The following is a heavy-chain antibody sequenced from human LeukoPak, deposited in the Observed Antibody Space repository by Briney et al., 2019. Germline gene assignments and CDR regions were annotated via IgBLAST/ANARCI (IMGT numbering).Heavy chain of an antibody. D-gene: IGHD1-1*01. Sequence: GGSLRLSCAASGFTFSSYAMSWVRQAPGKGLEWVSAISGSGGSTYYADSVKGRFTISRDNSKNTLYLQMNSLRAEDTAVYYCAKGGNWNFGALGGPSSDAFDIWGQGTMVTVSS. CDR2: ISGSGGST. CDR1: GFTFSSYA. CDR3: AKGGNWNFGALGGPSSDAFDI. V-gene: IGHV3-23*01. J-gene: IGHJ3*02.